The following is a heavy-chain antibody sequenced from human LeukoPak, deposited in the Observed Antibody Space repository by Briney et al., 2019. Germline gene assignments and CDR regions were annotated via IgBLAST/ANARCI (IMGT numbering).Heavy chain of an antibody. CDR3: ARDQRPATSYTFDP. Sequence: GASVKVSCKASGGTFSSYAISWVQQAPGQGLEWMGRIIPILGIANYAQKFQGRVTITADKSTSTAYMELSSLRSEDTAVYYCARDQRPATSYTFDPWGQGTLVTVSS. D-gene: IGHD2-2*01. J-gene: IGHJ5*02. V-gene: IGHV1-69*04. CDR1: GGTFSSYA. CDR2: IIPILGIA.